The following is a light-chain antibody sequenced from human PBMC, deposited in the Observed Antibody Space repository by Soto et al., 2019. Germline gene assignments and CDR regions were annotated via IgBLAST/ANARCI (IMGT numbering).Light chain of an antibody. Sequence: EIVMTQSPATLSVSPGERATLSCRASQSVRSNLAWYQQKPGQAPRLLIYGASTRATGIPARFSGSGSGTEFPLPISSLQSEDFAVYYCQQYSNWPPGTFGQGTKVEIK. J-gene: IGKJ1*01. CDR2: GAS. CDR1: QSVRSN. V-gene: IGKV3-15*01. CDR3: QQYSNWPPGT.